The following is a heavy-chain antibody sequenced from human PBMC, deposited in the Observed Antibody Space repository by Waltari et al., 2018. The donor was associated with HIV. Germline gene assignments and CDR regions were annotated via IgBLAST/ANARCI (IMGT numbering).Heavy chain of an antibody. D-gene: IGHD5-18*01. J-gene: IGHJ4*02. Sequence: EVQLVESGGGLVQPGGSLGLSCAASGLTFRSLWLGWVRQAPGKGLEWVANIKQDGMEEYYVDSVKGRFTISRDNAKNSLYLQMNSLRAEDTAVYYCATLGGGYSYGALDYWGQGTLVTVSS. CDR1: GLTFRSLW. V-gene: IGHV3-7*01. CDR3: ATLGGGYSYGALDY. CDR2: IKQDGMEE.